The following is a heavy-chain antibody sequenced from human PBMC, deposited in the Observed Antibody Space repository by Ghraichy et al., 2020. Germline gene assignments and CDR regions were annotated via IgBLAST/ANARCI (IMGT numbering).Heavy chain of an antibody. CDR3: AKEEYSYWYFDL. CDR2: IRGSDT. CDR1: GFTFSSYA. V-gene: IGHV3-23*01. J-gene: IGHJ2*01. Sequence: GESLNISCAASGFTFSSYAMSWVRQAPGKGLEWVSAIRGSDTYYADSVKGRFTIYRDNSKNTLFLQMNSLRAEDTAVYYCAKEEYSYWYFDLWGRGTLVTVSS. D-gene: IGHD6-6*01.